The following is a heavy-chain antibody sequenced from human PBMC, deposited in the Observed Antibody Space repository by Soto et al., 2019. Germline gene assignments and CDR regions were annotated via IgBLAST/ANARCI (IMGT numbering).Heavy chain of an antibody. J-gene: IGHJ4*02. Sequence: QVQLVQSGAEVKKPGSSVKVSCKASGGTFSSYAIXXVRXAXGQGLEWMGGIIPIFSKVNYAQKFQGRVTITADESTSTAYMELXSXRXXXXXXXXCXXXXXXXXXXYXDYWGQGTLVTVSS. CDR2: IIPIFSKV. CDR3: XXXXXXXXXXYXDY. V-gene: IGHV1-69*01. CDR1: GGTFSSYA.